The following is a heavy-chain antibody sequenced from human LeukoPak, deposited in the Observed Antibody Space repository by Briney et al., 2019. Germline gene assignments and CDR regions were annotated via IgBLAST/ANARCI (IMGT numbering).Heavy chain of an antibody. Sequence: GGSLRHSCAASGFTFRSYNMNWVRQAPGKGLEWVSYISSSSSTIYYADSVKGRFTISRDNAKNSLYLQMNSLIDEDTAVYYCARWAIFDAFDIWGQGTMVTVSS. D-gene: IGHD3-9*01. CDR2: ISSSSSTI. V-gene: IGHV3-48*02. CDR3: ARWAIFDAFDI. J-gene: IGHJ3*02. CDR1: GFTFRSYN.